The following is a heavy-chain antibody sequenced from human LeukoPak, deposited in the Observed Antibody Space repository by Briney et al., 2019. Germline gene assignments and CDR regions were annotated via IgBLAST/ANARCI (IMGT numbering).Heavy chain of an antibody. Sequence: PSETLSLTCTVSGGSISSSSYYWVWIRQPPGKGLEWIGIIYYSGSTYYNPSLKSRLTISVDTSKNEFSLKLSSVTATDAAVYYRARRGYCSSTSCYEHWLDPWGQGTLVTVSS. V-gene: IGHV4-39*01. CDR1: GGSISSSSYY. CDR3: ARRGYCSSTSCYEHWLDP. D-gene: IGHD2-2*01. J-gene: IGHJ5*02. CDR2: IYYSGST.